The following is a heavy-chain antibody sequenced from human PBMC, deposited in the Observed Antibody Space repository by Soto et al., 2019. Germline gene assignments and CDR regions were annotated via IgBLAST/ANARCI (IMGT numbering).Heavy chain of an antibody. CDR3: ARRPYGDYGDYFDY. Sequence: PGGSLRLSCAASGFTFSSFWMSWVRQAPGKGLEWVANIKPGGREKYYVDSVKGRFTISRDNAKSSLYLQMNSLRAEDTAVYYCARRPYGDYGDYFDYWGQGTLVTVSS. V-gene: IGHV3-7*01. J-gene: IGHJ4*02. CDR2: IKPGGREK. D-gene: IGHD4-17*01. CDR1: GFTFSSFW.